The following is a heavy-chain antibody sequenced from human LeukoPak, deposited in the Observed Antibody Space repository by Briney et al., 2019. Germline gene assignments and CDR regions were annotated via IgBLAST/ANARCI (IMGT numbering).Heavy chain of an antibody. CDR2: ISYDGGNK. CDR1: GFTFSSYA. CDR3: ARGSCCYYYENWFDP. V-gene: IGHV3-30*01. D-gene: IGHD3-22*01. J-gene: IGHJ5*02. Sequence: GRSLRLSCAASGFTFSSYALHWVRQAPGKGLEWVALISYDGGNKYYADSVKGRFTISRDNSKNTLYLQMNSLRAEDTAVYYCARGSCCYYYENWFDPWGQGTLVTVSS.